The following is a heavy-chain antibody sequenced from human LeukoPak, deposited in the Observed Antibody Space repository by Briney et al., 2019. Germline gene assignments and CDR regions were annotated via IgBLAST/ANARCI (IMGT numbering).Heavy chain of an antibody. D-gene: IGHD2-15*01. CDR2: INPSGGST. Sequence: ASVKVPCKASGYTFTSYYMHWVRQAPGQGLEWMGIINPSGGSTSYAQKFQGRVTMTRDTSTSTVYMELSSLRSEDTAVYYCARAPGGGTFDYWGQGTLVTVSS. J-gene: IGHJ4*02. V-gene: IGHV1-46*01. CDR1: GYTFTSYY. CDR3: ARAPGGGTFDY.